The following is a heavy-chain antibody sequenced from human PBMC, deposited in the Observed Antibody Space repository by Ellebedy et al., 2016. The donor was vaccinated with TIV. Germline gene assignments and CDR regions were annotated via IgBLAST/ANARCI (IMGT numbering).Heavy chain of an antibody. V-gene: IGHV1-2*04. CDR1: GYTFTGYY. J-gene: IGHJ6*02. D-gene: IGHD2-2*01. CDR3: ARGRSIVVVPAAILDV. CDR2: INPNSGGT. Sequence: ASVKVSCKASGYTFTGYYMHWVRQAPGQGLEWMGWINPNSGGTNYAQKFQGWVTMTRDTSISTAYMELSRLRSDDTAVYYRARGRSIVVVPAAILDVWGQGTTVTVSS.